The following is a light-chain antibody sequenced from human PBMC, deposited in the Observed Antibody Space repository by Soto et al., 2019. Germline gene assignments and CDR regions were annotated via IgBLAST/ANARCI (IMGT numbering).Light chain of an antibody. CDR3: QKYNGVPLS. CDR1: QAIGNY. V-gene: IGKV1-27*01. CDR2: AAS. Sequence: DIQVAQFPSSLSASVGARVTITCRASQAIGNYLAWYQQKPGKVPKLLIYAASTLQSGVPSRFSGSRSGTDFTLTVSSLQPEDVATYYCQKYNGVPLSFGPGTKVEIK. J-gene: IGKJ3*01.